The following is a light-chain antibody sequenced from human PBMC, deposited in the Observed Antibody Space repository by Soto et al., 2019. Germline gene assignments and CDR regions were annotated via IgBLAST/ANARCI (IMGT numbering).Light chain of an antibody. Sequence: QSVLTQPPSVSAAPGQKVTISCSGNSSNIGSNDVSWYQQLPGKAPKLLIYENSQRPSGIPGRFSGSKSGTSATLGITGLQTGYEADYYCGTWDSSLIALFGTGTKVTVL. CDR3: GTWDSSLIAL. V-gene: IGLV1-51*02. J-gene: IGLJ1*01. CDR2: ENS. CDR1: SSNIGSND.